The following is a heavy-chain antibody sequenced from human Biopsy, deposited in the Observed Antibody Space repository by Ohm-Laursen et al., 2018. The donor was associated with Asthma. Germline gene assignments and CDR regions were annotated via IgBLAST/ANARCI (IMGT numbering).Heavy chain of an antibody. V-gene: IGHV3-30*18. CDR1: GFNFHNYG. J-gene: IGHJ4*02. Sequence: SLRLSCAATGFNFHNYGMNWARRAPGKGLEWVAQILFDGRKINYPDSVKGRFTISRDNSKNMVYLQMNSLRPEDTAVYYCAKDRVAGRSYYFDYWGQGSLVSVSS. CDR3: AKDRVAGRSYYFDY. CDR2: ILFDGRKI. D-gene: IGHD6-13*01.